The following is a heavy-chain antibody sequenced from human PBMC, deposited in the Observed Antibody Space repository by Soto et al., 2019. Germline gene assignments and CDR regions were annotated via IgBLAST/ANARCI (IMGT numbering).Heavy chain of an antibody. CDR1: GGSLTNYY. V-gene: IGHV4-59*01. CDR3: AKYRSSEADGYTLDF. Sequence: SETLSLPCTISGGSLTNYYWSCIRQPPGNELEPIGYVYYCGSTKNNPSLASRVTISADTSKNQFSLRVTSVTAADTALYYCAKYRSSEADGYTLDFSGQGILVTVS. D-gene: IGHD5-12*01. J-gene: IGHJ4*02. CDR2: VYYCGST.